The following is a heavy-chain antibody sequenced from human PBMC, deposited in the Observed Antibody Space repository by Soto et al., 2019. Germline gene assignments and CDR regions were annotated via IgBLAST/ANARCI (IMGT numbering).Heavy chain of an antibody. J-gene: IGHJ3*01. CDR1: GGPFGSSA. Sequence: QVQLVQSGADVKKPGSSVKVSCKTSGGPFGSSAISWVRQAPAQGLEWMGEIIPVFDKANYAQNFQGRLTITADEPTGTVVIQLSSLRSEDTAVYFCARLRRDWGDAFDLWGLGTFVTVSS. D-gene: IGHD3-16*01. CDR3: ARLRRDWGDAFDL. V-gene: IGHV1-69*01. CDR2: IIPVFDKA.